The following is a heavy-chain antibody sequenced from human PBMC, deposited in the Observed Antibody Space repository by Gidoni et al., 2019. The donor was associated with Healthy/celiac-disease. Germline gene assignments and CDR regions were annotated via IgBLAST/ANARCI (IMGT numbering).Heavy chain of an antibody. J-gene: IGHJ4*02. CDR2: ISSSSSYT. Sequence: QVQLVESGGGLVKPGGSLRLSCAASGFTFSAYYMRWSREAPGKGLEWVSYISSSSSYTNYADSVKGRFTISRDNAKNSLYLQMNSLRAEDTAVYYCARDSKDGYNPLWGQGTLVTVSS. CDR3: ARDSKDGYNPL. CDR1: GFTFSAYY. V-gene: IGHV3-11*06. D-gene: IGHD5-12*01.